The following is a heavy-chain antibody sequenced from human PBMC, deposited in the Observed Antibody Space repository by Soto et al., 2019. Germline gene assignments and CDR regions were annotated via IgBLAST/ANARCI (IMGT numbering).Heavy chain of an antibody. J-gene: IGHJ4*02. D-gene: IGHD3-22*01. V-gene: IGHV5-51*01. CDR1: GYSFTNYW. Sequence: RGESLKISCNGSGYSFTNYWIGLVLQMPGKGLEWMGIIYPGDSDTRYSPSFQGQVTISADKSISTAYLQWSSLKASDTAMYYCARQGSDTSGYYPHYWGQGTLVTVSS. CDR3: ARQGSDTSGYYPHY. CDR2: IYPGDSDT.